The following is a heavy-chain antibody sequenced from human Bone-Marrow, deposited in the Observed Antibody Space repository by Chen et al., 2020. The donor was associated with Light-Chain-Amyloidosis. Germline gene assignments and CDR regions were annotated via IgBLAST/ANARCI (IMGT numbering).Heavy chain of an antibody. J-gene: IGHJ2*01. CDR2: TSHRGKT. CDR1: GGPLSDYY. D-gene: IGHD5-12*01. Sequence: QVRLQQWGAGRLQSSETLSLTCAVFGGPLSDYYWSWSRQRPGKGLEYIGETSHRGKTIYTPSFKSRVTISVDLSKNQFSLKLASVTAADTAVYYCAGGNDYYFDLWGRGTLVAVSS. CDR3: AGGNDYYFDL. V-gene: IGHV4-34*01.